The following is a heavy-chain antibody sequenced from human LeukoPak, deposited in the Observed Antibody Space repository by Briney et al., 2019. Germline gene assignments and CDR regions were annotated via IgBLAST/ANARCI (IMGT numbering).Heavy chain of an antibody. V-gene: IGHV4-39*07. D-gene: IGHD6-6*01. CDR3: ARVAHSSSSRIYYFDY. Sequence: SETLSLTCTVSGGSISSNRYYWGWIRQPPGKGLDWIGSIYYSGSTYYNPPLMSRATISVDTSKNQFSLKLSSGTAADTAAYYCARVAHSSSSRIYYFDYWGQGTLVTVSS. CDR1: GGSISSNRYY. CDR2: IYYSGST. J-gene: IGHJ4*02.